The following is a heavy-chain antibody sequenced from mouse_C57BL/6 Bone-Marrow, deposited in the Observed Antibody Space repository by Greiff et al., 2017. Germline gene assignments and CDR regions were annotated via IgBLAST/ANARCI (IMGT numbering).Heavy chain of an antibody. Sequence: EVKLVESGGDLVKPGGSLKLSCAASGFTFSSYGMSWVRQTPDKRLEWVATISSGGSYTYYTDSVKGRFTISRDKAKNTLYLQMSSLKSEDTAMYYCARRYGISFLFDYWGQGTTLTVSS. CDR1: GFTFSSYG. D-gene: IGHD1-1*01. V-gene: IGHV5-6*02. CDR2: ISSGGSYT. J-gene: IGHJ2*01. CDR3: ARRYGISFLFDY.